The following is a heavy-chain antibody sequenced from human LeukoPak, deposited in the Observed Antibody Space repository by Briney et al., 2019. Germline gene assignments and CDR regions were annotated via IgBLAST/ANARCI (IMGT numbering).Heavy chain of an antibody. J-gene: IGHJ5*02. CDR3: AREVRTRAANWFDP. CDR1: GYTFTSYD. Sequence: ASVKVSCKASGYTFTSYDINWVRQATGQGLEWMGWMNPNSGNTGYAQKFQGRVTITRYTSISTAYMELSSLRSEDTAVYYCAREVRTRAANWFDPWGQGTLVTVSS. V-gene: IGHV1-8*03. CDR2: MNPNSGNT. D-gene: IGHD2-8*01.